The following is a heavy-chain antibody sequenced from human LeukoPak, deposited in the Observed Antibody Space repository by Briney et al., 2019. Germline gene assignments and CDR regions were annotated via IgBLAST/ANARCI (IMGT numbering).Heavy chain of an antibody. Sequence: PGGSLRLSCAASGFTFSSQWMHWDRQAPGKGLLWVSRIDDDGSITNYAESVKGRFTISRDTAKNTVYMQTTSLRAEDTAVYYCARGLGSSADYWGQGTLVTVSS. CDR3: ARGLGSSADY. D-gene: IGHD6-19*01. CDR1: GFTFSSQW. J-gene: IGHJ4*02. CDR2: IDDDGSIT. V-gene: IGHV3-74*01.